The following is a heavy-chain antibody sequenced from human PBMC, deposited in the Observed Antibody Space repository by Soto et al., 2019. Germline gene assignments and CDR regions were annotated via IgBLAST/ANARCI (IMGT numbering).Heavy chain of an antibody. Sequence: PGGSLRLSCAASGFTFSDYGMHWVRQAPGKGLEWVAVISYDGSNKYYADSVKGRFSISRDNSKNTPFLQMNSLRPEDTAVYYCARLVSWLQFELDPWGQGTLVTVSS. CDR3: ARLVSWLQFELDP. J-gene: IGHJ5*02. V-gene: IGHV3-30*03. CDR2: ISYDGSNK. D-gene: IGHD5-12*01. CDR1: GFTFSDYG.